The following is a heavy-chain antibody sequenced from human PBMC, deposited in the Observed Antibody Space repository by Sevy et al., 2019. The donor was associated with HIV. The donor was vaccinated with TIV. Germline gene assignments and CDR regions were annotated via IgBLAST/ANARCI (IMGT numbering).Heavy chain of an antibody. J-gene: IGHJ5*02. V-gene: IGHV3-73*01. D-gene: IGHD1-26*01. CDR2: IRGKSTNYAT. CDR3: TGRWFDP. Sequence: GGSLRLSCAASGFSFGDSPIYWVRQASGKGLDWVGRIRGKSTNYATSYDVSVRDRFTISRDDSKNTAYLQMNSLETGDTAVYYCTGRWFDPWGQGSLVTVSS. CDR1: GFSFGDSP.